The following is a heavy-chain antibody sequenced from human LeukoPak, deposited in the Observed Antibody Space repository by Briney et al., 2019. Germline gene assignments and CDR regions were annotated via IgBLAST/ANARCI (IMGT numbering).Heavy chain of an antibody. J-gene: IGHJ4*02. Sequence: PGGSLRLSCAASGFTFDDYGMSWVRQAPGKGLEWVSGINWNGGSTGYADSVKGRFTISRDNAKNSLYLQMNSLRAEDTALYYCARRYYYGSGSYYVDYWGQGTLVTVSS. CDR1: GFTFDDYG. CDR3: ARRYYYGSGSYYVDY. V-gene: IGHV3-20*04. CDR2: INWNGGST. D-gene: IGHD3-10*01.